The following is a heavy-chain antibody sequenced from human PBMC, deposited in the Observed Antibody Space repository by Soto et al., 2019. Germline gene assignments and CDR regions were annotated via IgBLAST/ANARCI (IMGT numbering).Heavy chain of an antibody. V-gene: IGHV1-46*03. D-gene: IGHD2-21*02. Sequence: ASVKVSCKASGYTFTSYGISWVRQAPGQGLEWMGIINPSGGNTSYAQKFQGRVTMTRDTSTSTVYMELSSLRSEDTAVYYCARVAVVTQDFDYWGQGTLVTVSS. CDR3: ARVAVVTQDFDY. CDR2: INPSGGNT. J-gene: IGHJ4*02. CDR1: GYTFTSYG.